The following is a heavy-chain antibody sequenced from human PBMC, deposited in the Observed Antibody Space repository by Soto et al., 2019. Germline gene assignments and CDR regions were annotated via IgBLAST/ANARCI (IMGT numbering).Heavy chain of an antibody. V-gene: IGHV5-51*01. D-gene: IGHD3-22*01. CDR3: ARHYDTTSPFDI. CDR1: GYRFTTYW. J-gene: IGHJ3*02. Sequence: PGDSLKISCQGSGYRFTTYWIGWVRQMPGKGLEWMGIISPGNSDTRYSPSFQGQVTISADKSVSTAYLQWSSLKASDTGIYYCARHYDTTSPFDIWRQGTMVTVSS. CDR2: ISPGNSDT.